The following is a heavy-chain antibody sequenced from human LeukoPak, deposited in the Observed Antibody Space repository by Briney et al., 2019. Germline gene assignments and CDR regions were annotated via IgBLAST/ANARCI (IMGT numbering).Heavy chain of an antibody. Sequence: GGSLRLSCAASGFIFSQYSMNWVRQAPGKGLEWVSHIRSSSGTFYADSVKGRFTISGDNARNSLYLQMNNLRGEDTAIYYCARDAGNSGYGCDLWGQGTLVTVSS. J-gene: IGHJ5*02. CDR2: IRSSSGT. V-gene: IGHV3-48*01. D-gene: IGHD5-12*01. CDR3: ARDAGNSGYGCDL. CDR1: GFIFSQYS.